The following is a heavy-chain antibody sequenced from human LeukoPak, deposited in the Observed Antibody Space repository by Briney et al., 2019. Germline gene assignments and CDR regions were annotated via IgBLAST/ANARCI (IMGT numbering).Heavy chain of an antibody. CDR2: IYPGDSDT. J-gene: IGHJ4*02. Sequence: ASVKVSCKASGGTFSSYAISWVRQMPGKGLEWMGIIYPGDSDTRYSPSFQGQVTISADKSISTAYLQWSSLKASDTAMYYCARPYGGAGYWGQGTLVTVSS. CDR1: GGTFSSYA. CDR3: ARPYGGAGY. D-gene: IGHD4-23*01. V-gene: IGHV5-51*01.